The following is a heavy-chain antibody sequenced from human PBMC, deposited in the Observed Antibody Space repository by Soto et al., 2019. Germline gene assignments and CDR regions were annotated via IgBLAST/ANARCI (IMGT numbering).Heavy chain of an antibody. CDR1: GFRFTYYW. J-gene: IGHJ3*02. CDR3: LRAPWKETGAFDI. D-gene: IGHD1-1*01. CDR2: IFEDGTEK. Sequence: EVQLVESGGGLVQPGGSLRLSCTGSGFRFTYYWMTWVRQATRKEPEWVATIFEDGTEKYNVESVKGRFTIARDNAKNALYLQMNRLRVEHPAVDYCLRAPWKETGAFDIWGQGTVVVVSA. V-gene: IGHV3-7*04.